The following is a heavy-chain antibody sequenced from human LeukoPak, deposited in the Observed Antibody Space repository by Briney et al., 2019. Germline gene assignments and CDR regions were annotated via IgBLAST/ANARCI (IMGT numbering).Heavy chain of an antibody. J-gene: IGHJ5*02. CDR1: GSTFSSHT. Sequence: GGSLRLSCAASGSTFSSHTMNWVRQAPGKGLEWVSAISGSGGSTYYADSVKGRFTISRDNSKNTLYLQMNSLRAEDTAVYYCAKEIPYYSHLNWFDPWGQGTLVTVSS. V-gene: IGHV3-23*01. CDR3: AKEIPYYSHLNWFDP. CDR2: ISGSGGST. D-gene: IGHD2-21*01.